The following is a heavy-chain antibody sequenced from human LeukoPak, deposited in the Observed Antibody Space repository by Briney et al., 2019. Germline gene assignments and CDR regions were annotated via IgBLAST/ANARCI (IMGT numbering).Heavy chain of an antibody. CDR1: GYTLTELS. J-gene: IGHJ4*02. CDR2: FDPEYGET. V-gene: IGHV1-24*01. Sequence: ASVKVSCKVSGYTLTELSMHWVRQAPGKGLEWMGGFDPEYGETIYAQKFQGRVTMTEDTSTDTAYMELSSLRSEDTAVYYCATDPGGYCSGGSCYYVDYWGQGTLVTVSS. CDR3: ATDPGGYCSGGSCYYVDY. D-gene: IGHD2-15*01.